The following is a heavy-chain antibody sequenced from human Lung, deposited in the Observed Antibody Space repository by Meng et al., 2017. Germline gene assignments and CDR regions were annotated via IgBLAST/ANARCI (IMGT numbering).Heavy chain of an antibody. CDR1: GYTFTSYY. D-gene: IGHD2-2*02. Sequence: QVQLVQSGAEGKKPGASVKVSCKASGYTFTSYYIHWVRQAPGQGLEWMGIINPSTGTTTYAQNLQGRVTMTRDTSTSTVYMELSSLRSEDTAVYYCARDCLACYTSGWQFDYWGQGTLVTVSS. CDR2: INPSTGTT. J-gene: IGHJ4*02. V-gene: IGHV1-46*04. CDR3: ARDCLACYTSGWQFDY.